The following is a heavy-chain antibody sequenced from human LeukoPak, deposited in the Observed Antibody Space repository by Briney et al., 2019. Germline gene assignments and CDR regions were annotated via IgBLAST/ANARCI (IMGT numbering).Heavy chain of an antibody. D-gene: IGHD3-10*01. CDR3: ARHRSRDLWFGELRYYHMDV. CDR2: IIPIFGTA. J-gene: IGHJ6*03. Sequence: ASVKVSCKASGGTFSSYAISWVRQAPGQGLEWMGGIIPIFGTANYAQKFQGRVTITTDESTSTAYMELSSLRSEDTAVYYCARHRSRDLWFGELRYYHMDVWGKGTTVTVSS. CDR1: GGTFSSYA. V-gene: IGHV1-69*05.